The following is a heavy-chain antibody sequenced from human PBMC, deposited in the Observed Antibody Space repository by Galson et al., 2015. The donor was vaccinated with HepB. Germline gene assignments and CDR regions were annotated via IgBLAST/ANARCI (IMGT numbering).Heavy chain of an antibody. D-gene: IGHD6-19*01. CDR3: AKPAGSGWYGDAFDI. J-gene: IGHJ3*02. CDR1: GFTFDDYA. V-gene: IGHV3-9*01. Sequence: SLRLSCAASGFTFDDYAMHWVRQAPGKGLEWVSGISWNSGSIGYADSVKGRFTISRDNAKNSLYLQMNSLRAEDTALYYCAKPAGSGWYGDAFDIWGQGTMVTVSS. CDR2: ISWNSGSI.